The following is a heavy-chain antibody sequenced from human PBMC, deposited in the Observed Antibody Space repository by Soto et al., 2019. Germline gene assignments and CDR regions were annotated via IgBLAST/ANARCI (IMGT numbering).Heavy chain of an antibody. Sequence: PSETLSLTYTVSGGSISSYYWSWIRQPPGKGLEWIGYIYYSGSTNYNPSLKSRVTISVDTSKNQFSLKLSSVTAADTAVYYCARFLTVTPESGWFDPWGQGTLVTVSS. CDR3: ARFLTVTPESGWFDP. J-gene: IGHJ5*02. CDR1: GGSISSYY. CDR2: IYYSGST. V-gene: IGHV4-59*01. D-gene: IGHD4-4*01.